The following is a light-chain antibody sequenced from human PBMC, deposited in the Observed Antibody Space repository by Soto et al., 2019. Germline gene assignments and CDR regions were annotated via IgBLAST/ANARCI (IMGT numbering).Light chain of an antibody. CDR3: QQYGSPGT. J-gene: IGKJ3*01. CDR2: GAS. Sequence: EIVLTQSPGTLSLSPGERATLSCRASQSVSSRYLAWYQQKPGQAPRLLVYGASNRATGIPDRFSGSGSGTDFNLTISRLEPEDFAVYYCQQYGSPGTFGPGTKVDIK. CDR1: QSVSSRY. V-gene: IGKV3-20*01.